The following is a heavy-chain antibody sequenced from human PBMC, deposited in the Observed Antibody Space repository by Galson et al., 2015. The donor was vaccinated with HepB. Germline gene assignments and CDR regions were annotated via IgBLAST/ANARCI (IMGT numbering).Heavy chain of an antibody. CDR2: IWYDGSNK. D-gene: IGHD2-2*01. J-gene: IGHJ4*02. Sequence: SLRLSCAASGFTFSSYGMHWVRQAPGKGLEWVAVIWYDGSNKYYADSVKGRFTISRDNSKNTLYLQINSLRAEDTAVYYCARDPCSSTSCYAGYWGQGTLVTVSS. CDR1: GFTFSSYG. CDR3: ARDPCSSTSCYAGY. V-gene: IGHV3-33*01.